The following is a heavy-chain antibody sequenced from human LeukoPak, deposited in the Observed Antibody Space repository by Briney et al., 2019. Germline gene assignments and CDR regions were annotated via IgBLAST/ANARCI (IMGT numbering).Heavy chain of an antibody. D-gene: IGHD2-21*02. J-gene: IGHJ4*02. CDR3: ARVYELLFDY. CDR1: GFTVSSNY. Sequence: GGSLRLSCAASGFTVSSNYMSWVRQAPGKGLEWVSVIYSGGKTYYADSVKGRFTISRDNSKNTLYLQMNSLRAEGTAVYYCARVYELLFDYWGQGTLVTVSS. CDR2: IYSGGKT. V-gene: IGHV3-53*01.